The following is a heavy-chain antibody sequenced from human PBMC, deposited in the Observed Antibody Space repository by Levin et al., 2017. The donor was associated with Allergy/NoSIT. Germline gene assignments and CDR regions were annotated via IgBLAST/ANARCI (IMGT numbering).Heavy chain of an antibody. V-gene: IGHV3-23*01. CDR1: GFPFTTYA. Sequence: SGGSLRLSCAASGFPFTTYALAWVRQAPGEGLEWVASITAGGTNAYVANSVQGRFTISRDNSKNTLFLQMNTLRVEDTAVYYCAKDLSPNLGFDSWGQGTLVTVSS. D-gene: IGHD2/OR15-2a*01. CDR3: AKDLSPNLGFDS. J-gene: IGHJ4*02. CDR2: ITAGGTNA.